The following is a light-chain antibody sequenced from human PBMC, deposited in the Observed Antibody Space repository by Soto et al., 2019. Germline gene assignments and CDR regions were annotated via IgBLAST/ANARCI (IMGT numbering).Light chain of an antibody. CDR2: AAS. CDR1: QSISSY. V-gene: IGKV1-39*01. J-gene: IGKJ1*01. CDR3: QQSYSTLRT. Sequence: DIQMTKSPSSMSASVGDRVTITCRASQSISSYLNWYQQKPGKAPKLLIYAASSLQSGVPSRFSGSGSGTDFTLTISSLQPEDFATYYCQQSYSTLRTFGQGTKV.